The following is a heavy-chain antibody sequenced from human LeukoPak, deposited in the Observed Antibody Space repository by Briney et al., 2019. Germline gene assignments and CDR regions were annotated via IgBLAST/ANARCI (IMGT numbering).Heavy chain of an antibody. Sequence: ASVKVSCKASGYTFTGYYMHWVRQAPGQGLEWMGCINPNSGGTNYAQKFQGRVTMTRDTSISTAYMELSRLRSDDTAVYYCARGCVYYYDSSGYYEGFDYWGQGTLVTVSS. CDR2: INPNSGGT. V-gene: IGHV1-2*02. CDR1: GYTFTGYY. J-gene: IGHJ4*02. CDR3: ARGCVYYYDSSGYYEGFDY. D-gene: IGHD3-22*01.